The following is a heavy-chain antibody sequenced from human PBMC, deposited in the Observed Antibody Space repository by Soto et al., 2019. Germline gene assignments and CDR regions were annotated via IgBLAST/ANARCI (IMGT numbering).Heavy chain of an antibody. CDR1: GGSISSGDYY. CDR3: AAVLRFLEWLSPYY. V-gene: IGHV4-30-4*01. J-gene: IGHJ4*02. Sequence: TLSLTCTVSGGSISSGDYYWSWIRQTPGKGLEWIGYIYYSGSTYYNPSLKSRVTISVDTSKNQFSLKLSSVTAADTAVYYCAAVLRFLEWLSPYYWGQGTLVAVSS. D-gene: IGHD3-3*01. CDR2: IYYSGST.